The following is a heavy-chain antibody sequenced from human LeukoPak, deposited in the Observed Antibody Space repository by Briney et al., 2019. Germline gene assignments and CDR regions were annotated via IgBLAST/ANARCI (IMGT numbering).Heavy chain of an antibody. CDR2: IDSGYTT. CDR1: GFIVSNNY. Sequence: GGSLRLSCATSGFIVSNNYMSWVRQAPGKGLEWVSIIDSGYTTNYKDSVKGRFTISRDSSRNMVYLQMNSLRAEDTAVYYCARVAFRSSSYISGIDYWGQGTLVTVSS. J-gene: IGHJ4*02. CDR3: ARVAFRSSSYISGIDY. V-gene: IGHV3-53*01. D-gene: IGHD6-6*01.